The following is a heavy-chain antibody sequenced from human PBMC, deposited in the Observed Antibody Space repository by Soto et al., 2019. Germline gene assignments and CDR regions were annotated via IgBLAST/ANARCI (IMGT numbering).Heavy chain of an antibody. D-gene: IGHD6-6*01. J-gene: IGHJ6*02. CDR3: VGRTLEYTSLRMGYFYYNGVDV. V-gene: IGHV1-18*04. CDR2: ISPYNGNT. CDR1: GNTFTSYG. Sequence: QVQLVQSGAEVKKPGASVKVSCKASGNTFTSYGISWVRQAPGQGLEWMGWISPYNGNTKSAHKFQGRVTMTTDISTSTAYMELRSLKSDDTAVYYCVGRTLEYTSLRMGYFYYNGVDVWGQGTTVTVSS.